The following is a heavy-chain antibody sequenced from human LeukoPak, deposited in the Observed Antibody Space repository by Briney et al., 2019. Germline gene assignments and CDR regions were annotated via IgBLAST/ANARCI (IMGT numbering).Heavy chain of an antibody. J-gene: IGHJ4*02. D-gene: IGHD3-10*01. V-gene: IGHV4-34*01. CDR3: ARRQYSSGNFDY. CDR1: GFTFSSYA. Sequence: GSLRLSCAASGFTFSSYAMSWVRQPPGKGLEWIGEINHSGSTNYNPSLKSRVTISVDTSKNQFSLKLSSVTAADTAVYYCARRQYSSGNFDYWGQGTLVTVPS. CDR2: INHSGST.